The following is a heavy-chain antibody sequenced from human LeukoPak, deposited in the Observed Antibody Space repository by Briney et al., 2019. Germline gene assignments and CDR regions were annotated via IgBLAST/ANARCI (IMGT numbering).Heavy chain of an antibody. CDR2: IYTSGST. V-gene: IGHV4-61*02. CDR3: ARVGVYYYLYYYMDV. J-gene: IGHJ6*03. Sequence: SETLSLTCTVSGGSISSSSYYWSWIRQPAGKGLEWIGRIYTSGSTNYNPSLKSRVTMSVDTSKNQFSLKLSSVTAADTAVYYCARVGVYYYLYYYMDVWGKGTTVTVSS. CDR1: GGSISSSSYY. D-gene: IGHD3-10*01.